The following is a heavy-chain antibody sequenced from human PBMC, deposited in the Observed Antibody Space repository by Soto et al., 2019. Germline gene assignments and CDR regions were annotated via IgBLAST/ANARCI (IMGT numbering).Heavy chain of an antibody. CDR2: IYGGGDS. V-gene: IGHV3-66*01. CDR1: GFSVSNSY. Sequence: EVQLVESGGGLVQPGGSLRLSCAASGFSVSNSYMTWVRQAPGKGLEWVSNIYGGGDSFYSDSVKGKFTISRDNSKNTLDLQMDRLGVEDTAVYYCARDTFGGAYNFCHGGQGTLVTVSS. D-gene: IGHD3-3*01. CDR3: ARDTFGGAYNFCH. J-gene: IGHJ4*02.